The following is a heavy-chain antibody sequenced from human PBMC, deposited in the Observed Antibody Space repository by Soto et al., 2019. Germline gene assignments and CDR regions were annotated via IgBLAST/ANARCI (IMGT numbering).Heavy chain of an antibody. V-gene: IGHV4-31*03. J-gene: IGHJ3*02. CDR3: ARGWGLPADAFDI. CDR1: GGSISSCGYY. Sequence: QVQLQESGPGLVKPSQTLSLTCTVSGGSISSCGYYWSWIRHHPGMGLEWIGYIYYSGTTYYNPSLQSRVTISVDTSKTQFALKLSSVTAGDAVVYYCARGWGLPADAFDIWGQGTMVTVSS. CDR2: IYYSGTT. D-gene: IGHD1-26*01.